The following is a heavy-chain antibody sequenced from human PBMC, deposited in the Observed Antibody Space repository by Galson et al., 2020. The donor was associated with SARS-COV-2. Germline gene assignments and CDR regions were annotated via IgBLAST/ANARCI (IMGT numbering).Heavy chain of an antibody. J-gene: IGHJ4*02. CDR2: ISGSGRST. D-gene: IGHD2-21*01. Sequence: GESLKISCAASGLTFSNYAMSWVRQAPGKGLEWVSGISGSGRSTYYADSVKGRFTISRDNSKNTLYLQIDTLRAEDTAIYYCANRNEYDNGDCYLYYFDYLGQGTLVTVSS. CDR1: GLTFSNYA. CDR3: ANRNEYDNGDCYLYYFDY. V-gene: IGHV3-23*01.